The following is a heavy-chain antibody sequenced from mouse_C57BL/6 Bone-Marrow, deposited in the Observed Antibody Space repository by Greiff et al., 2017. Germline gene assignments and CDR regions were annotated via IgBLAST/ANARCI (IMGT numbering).Heavy chain of an antibody. V-gene: IGHV1-81*01. J-gene: IGHJ3*01. D-gene: IGHD1-1*01. CDR2: IYPRSGNT. CDR1: GYTFTSYG. Sequence: QVQLQQSGAELARPGASVKLSCKASGYTFTSYGISWVKQRTGQGLEWIGEIYPRSGNTYYNEKFKGKATLTADKSSSTAYMELRSLTSEDSAVYFCARVRDYDGSSYPFAYWGQGTLVTVSA. CDR3: ARVRDYDGSSYPFAY.